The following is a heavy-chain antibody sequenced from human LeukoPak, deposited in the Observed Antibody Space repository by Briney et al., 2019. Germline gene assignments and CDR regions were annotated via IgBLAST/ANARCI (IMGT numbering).Heavy chain of an antibody. Sequence: SETLSLTCTVSGGSISSSTYCWSWVRQPPGKGLEWIGCMYYSGSTYYSSSLKGRVTISLDTPRNQFSLRLNSVTAADTAVYYCARVGYGSGSYRFDPWGQGTLVTVSS. CDR2: MYYSGST. CDR1: GGSISSSTYC. D-gene: IGHD3-10*01. V-gene: IGHV4-39*07. CDR3: ARVGYGSGSYRFDP. J-gene: IGHJ5*02.